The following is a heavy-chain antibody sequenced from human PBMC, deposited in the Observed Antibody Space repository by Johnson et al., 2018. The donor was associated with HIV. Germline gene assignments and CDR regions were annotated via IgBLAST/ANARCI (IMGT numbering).Heavy chain of an antibody. CDR3: ARERIITMLVVVIHDAFDI. J-gene: IGHJ3*02. D-gene: IGHD3-22*01. Sequence: QVQLVESGGGVVQPGRSLRLSCAASGFTFSSYAMHWVRQAPGKGLEWVAVISYDGSNKYYADSVKGRFTISRDNSKNTLYLQMNSLRAEDTAVYYCARERIITMLVVVIHDAFDIWGQGTMVTVSA. CDR2: ISYDGSNK. V-gene: IGHV3-30-3*01. CDR1: GFTFSSYA.